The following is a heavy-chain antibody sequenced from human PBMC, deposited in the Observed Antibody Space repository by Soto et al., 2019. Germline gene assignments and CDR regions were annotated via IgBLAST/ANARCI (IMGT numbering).Heavy chain of an antibody. J-gene: IGHJ6*02. D-gene: IGHD3-22*01. CDR3: ARRKYYYDSSGYYQPYYGMDV. Sequence: SETLSLTCAVSGGSISSSNWWSWVRQPPGKRLEWIGEIYHSGSTNYNPSLKSRVTISVDKSKNQFSLKLSSVTAADTAVYYCARRKYYYDSSGYYQPYYGMDVWGQGTTVTVSS. CDR2: IYHSGST. CDR1: GGSISSSNW. V-gene: IGHV4-4*02.